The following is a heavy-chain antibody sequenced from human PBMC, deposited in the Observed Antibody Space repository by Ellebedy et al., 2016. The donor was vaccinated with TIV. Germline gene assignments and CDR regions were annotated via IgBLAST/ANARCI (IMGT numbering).Heavy chain of an antibody. CDR3: AKVYDTLTGYTPPYNYFGMDV. CDR1: GFTFNNYA. D-gene: IGHD3-9*01. Sequence: GESLKISCVASGFTFNNYAMTWVRQAPGKGPEWVSTLRASSRFTYYAGSVKGRFTISRDNSKSTLYLQMNSLRAEDTAVYYCAKVYDTLTGYTPPYNYFGMDVWGQGTTVTVSS. CDR2: LRASSRFT. V-gene: IGHV3-23*01. J-gene: IGHJ6*02.